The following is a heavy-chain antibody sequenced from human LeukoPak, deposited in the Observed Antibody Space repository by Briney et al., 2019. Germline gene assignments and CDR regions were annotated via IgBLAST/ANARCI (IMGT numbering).Heavy chain of an antibody. CDR3: ARGYTRRVAARSGPLLFDY. D-gene: IGHD6-6*01. CDR2: INPKSGGT. Sequence: ASVKVSCKASGYTFTGYYMHWVRQAPGQGLEWMGWINPKSGGTNYAQKFQGRVTMTRDTSISTAYMELSRLRSDDTAVYYCARGYTRRVAARSGPLLFDYWGQGTLVTVSS. V-gene: IGHV1-2*02. CDR1: GYTFTGYY. J-gene: IGHJ4*02.